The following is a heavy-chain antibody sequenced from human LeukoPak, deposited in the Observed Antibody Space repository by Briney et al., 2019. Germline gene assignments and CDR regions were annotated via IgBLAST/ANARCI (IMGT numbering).Heavy chain of an antibody. D-gene: IGHD2-15*01. CDR1: GFIFSSYG. V-gene: IGHV3-23*01. J-gene: IGHJ4*02. Sequence: GGSLRLSCAASGFIFSSYGMSWVRQAPGKGLEWVSAISGSGGSTYYADSVKGRFTISRDNSKNTLYLQMNSLRAEDTAVYYCAKRYCSGGSCFYYFDYWGQGTLVTVSS. CDR2: ISGSGGST. CDR3: AKRYCSGGSCFYYFDY.